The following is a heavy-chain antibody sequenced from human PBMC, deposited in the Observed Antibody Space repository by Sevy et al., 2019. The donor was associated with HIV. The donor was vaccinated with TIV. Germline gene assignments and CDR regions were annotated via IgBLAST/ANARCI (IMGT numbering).Heavy chain of an antibody. Sequence: GGSLRLSCAASGFTFSSYSMNWVRQAPGKGLEWVSSISSSSSYIYYADSVKGRFTISRDNAKNSLYLQMNSLRAGDTVVYYCARDQWLVLGYWFDYWGQGTLVTVSS. CDR3: ARDQWLVLGYWFDY. CDR1: GFTFSSYS. V-gene: IGHV3-21*01. D-gene: IGHD6-19*01. J-gene: IGHJ4*02. CDR2: ISSSSSYI.